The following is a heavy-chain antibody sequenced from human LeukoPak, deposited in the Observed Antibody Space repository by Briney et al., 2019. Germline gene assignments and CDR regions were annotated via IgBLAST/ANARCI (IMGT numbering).Heavy chain of an antibody. Sequence: GGSLRLSCAASTFTFNTYWMSWVRQAPGKGLEWVANIKQDGSEKHYVDSVKGRFTISRDNAKNSLYLQMNSLRAEDTAVYYCAKELYSSAKIYYYYYGMDVWGQGTTVTVSS. J-gene: IGHJ6*02. CDR3: AKELYSSAKIYYYYYGMDV. CDR2: IKQDGSEK. CDR1: TFTFNTYW. D-gene: IGHD6-19*01. V-gene: IGHV3-7*01.